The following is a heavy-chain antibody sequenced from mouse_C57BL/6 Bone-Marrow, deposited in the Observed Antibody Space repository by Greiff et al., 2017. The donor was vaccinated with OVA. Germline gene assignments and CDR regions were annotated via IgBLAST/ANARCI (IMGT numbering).Heavy chain of an antibody. CDR1: GYTFTSYW. D-gene: IGHD1-1*01. CDR2: IHPNSGST. CDR3: ARSSYYYGSSYWYFDV. Sequence: QVQLQQPGAELVKPGASVKLSCKASGYTFTSYWMHWVKQRPGQGLEWIGMIHPNSGSTNYNEKFKSKATLTVDKSSSTAYMQLSSLTSEDSAVYYCARSSYYYGSSYWYFDVRGTGTTVTVSS. V-gene: IGHV1-64*01. J-gene: IGHJ1*03.